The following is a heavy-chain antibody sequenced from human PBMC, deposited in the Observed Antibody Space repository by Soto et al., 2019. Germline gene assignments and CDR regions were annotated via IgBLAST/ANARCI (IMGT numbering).Heavy chain of an antibody. CDR3: AREGAYCGGDCYSAPDY. CDR1: GGSISSGGYY. D-gene: IGHD2-21*02. V-gene: IGHV4-31*03. Sequence: QVQLQESGPGLVKPSQTLSLTCTVSGGSISSGGYYWSWIRQHPGKGLEWIGYIYYSGSTYYNPSLKSRVTISVDTSKTQFSLKLSSVTAADTAVYYCAREGAYCGGDCYSAPDYWGQGTLVTVSS. CDR2: IYYSGST. J-gene: IGHJ4*02.